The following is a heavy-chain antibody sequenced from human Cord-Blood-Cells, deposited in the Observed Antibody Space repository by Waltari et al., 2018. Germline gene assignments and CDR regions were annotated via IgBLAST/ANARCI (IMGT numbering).Heavy chain of an antibody. CDR3: ASIVVVPAAMYAFDI. Sequence: QVQLQQWGAGLLKPSETLSLTCAVYGGSFSGYYWSWIRQPPGKGLEWIGEINHSGSTNSNPSLKSRVTISVDTSKNQFSLKLSSVTAADTAVYYCASIVVVPAAMYAFDIWGQGTMVTVSS. V-gene: IGHV4-34*01. J-gene: IGHJ3*02. CDR2: INHSGST. D-gene: IGHD2-2*01. CDR1: GGSFSGYY.